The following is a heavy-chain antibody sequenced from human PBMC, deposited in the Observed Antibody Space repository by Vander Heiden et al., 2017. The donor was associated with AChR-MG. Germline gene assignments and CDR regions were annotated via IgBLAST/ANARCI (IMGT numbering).Heavy chain of an antibody. J-gene: IGHJ2*01. Sequence: EVQLLESGGGLVPPGGSLRLSCAASGFTFSSYAMSWVRQAPGKGLEGVSAIGGSGGSTYYADSVKGRFTISRDNSKNTLYLQMNSLRAEDTAVYYCAKGVRQYWYFDLWGRGTLVTVSS. CDR3: AKGVRQYWYFDL. CDR2: IGGSGGST. CDR1: GFTFSSYA. D-gene: IGHD4-4*01. V-gene: IGHV3-23*01.